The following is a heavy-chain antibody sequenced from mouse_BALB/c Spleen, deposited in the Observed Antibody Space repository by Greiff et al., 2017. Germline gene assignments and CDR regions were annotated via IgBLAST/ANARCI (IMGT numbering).Heavy chain of an antibody. J-gene: IGHJ3*01. CDR2: IWSGGST. D-gene: IGHD2-4*01. V-gene: IGHV2-2*02. Sequence: VMLVESGPGLVQPSQSLSITCTVSGFSLTSYGVHWVRQSPGKGLEWLGVIWSGGSTDYNAAFISRLSISKDNSKSQVFFKMNSLQANDTAIYYCARKEGGLREPFAYWGQGTLVTVSA. CDR3: ARKEGGLREPFAY. CDR1: GFSLTSYG.